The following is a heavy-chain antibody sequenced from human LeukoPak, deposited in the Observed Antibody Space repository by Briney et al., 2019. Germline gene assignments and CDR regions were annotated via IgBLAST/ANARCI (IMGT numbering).Heavy chain of an antibody. V-gene: IGHV4-59*11. CDR1: GGSISNHY. CDR2: ISNSGST. Sequence: SETLSLTCTVSGGSISNHYWTWIRQSPVKGLEWIGGISNSGSTSYNPSLKSRVTISIDTSKNQFSLKLSSVTAADTAVYYCGRDALVGYFSYYYMDVWGKGTTVTVSS. CDR3: GRDALVGYFSYYYMDV. J-gene: IGHJ6*03. D-gene: IGHD2-15*01.